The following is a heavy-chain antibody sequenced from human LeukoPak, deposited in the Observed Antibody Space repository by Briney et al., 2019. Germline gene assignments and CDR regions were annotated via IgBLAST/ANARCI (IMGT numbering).Heavy chain of an antibody. V-gene: IGHV1-69*04. CDR1: GGTFSSYA. CDR2: IIPILGIA. Sequence: ASVKVSCKASGGTFSSYAISWVRQAPGQGLEWMGRIIPILGIANYAQKFQGRVTITVDKSTSTAYMELSSLRSEDTAVYYCARDHMRQWLPYYFDYWGQGTLVTVSS. CDR3: ARDHMRQWLPYYFDY. D-gene: IGHD6-19*01. J-gene: IGHJ4*02.